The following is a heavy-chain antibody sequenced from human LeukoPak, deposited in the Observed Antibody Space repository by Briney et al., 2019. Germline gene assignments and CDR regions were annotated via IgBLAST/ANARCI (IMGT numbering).Heavy chain of an antibody. CDR3: ARHRFGDELGYCTNGVCLNWFDP. Sequence: SETLSLTCTVSGGSISSSSYYWGWIRQPPGKGLEWIGSIYYSGSTYYNPSLKSRVTISVDTSKNQFSLKLSSVTAADTAVYYCARHRFGDELGYCTNGVCLNWFDPWGQGTLVTVSS. CDR2: IYYSGST. V-gene: IGHV4-39*01. J-gene: IGHJ5*02. CDR1: GGSISSSSYY. D-gene: IGHD2-8*01.